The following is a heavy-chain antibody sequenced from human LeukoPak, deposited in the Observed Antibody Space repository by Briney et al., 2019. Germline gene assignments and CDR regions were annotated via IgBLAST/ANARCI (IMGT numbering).Heavy chain of an antibody. D-gene: IGHD3-10*01. Sequence: PRASVKVSCKASGGTFSSYAISWVRQAPGQGLEWMGWINPNSGGTNYAQKFQGRVTMTRDTSISTAYMELSRLRSDDTAVYYCAREMGFGELLFDYWGQGTLVTVSS. J-gene: IGHJ4*02. CDR3: AREMGFGELLFDY. CDR1: GGTFSSYA. CDR2: INPNSGGT. V-gene: IGHV1-2*02.